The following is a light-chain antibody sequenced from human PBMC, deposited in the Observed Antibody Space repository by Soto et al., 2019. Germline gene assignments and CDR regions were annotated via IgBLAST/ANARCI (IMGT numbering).Light chain of an antibody. V-gene: IGKV1-27*01. J-gene: IGKJ4*01. Sequence: DIQMTQSPSSLSASIGDRVTITCRASQAISNYLAWYQEKPGKVPKLLIYAASTLQSGVPPRFSGSRSGTDFTLTISSLQPEDIATYYCQKYDSAPLTFGGGTKVEIK. CDR2: AAS. CDR3: QKYDSAPLT. CDR1: QAISNY.